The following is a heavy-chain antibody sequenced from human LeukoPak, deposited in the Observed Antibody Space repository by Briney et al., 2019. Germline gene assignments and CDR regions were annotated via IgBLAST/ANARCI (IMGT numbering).Heavy chain of an antibody. CDR1: GFTFSSYS. V-gene: IGHV3-21*01. D-gene: IGHD6-19*01. Sequence: GGSLRLSCAASGFTFSSYSMNWVRQAPGKGLEWVSSISSSSSYIYYADSVKGRFTISRDNAKNSLYLQMNSLRAEDTAVYYCARGADIKYSSGLFDYWGQGTLVTVSS. CDR3: ARGADIKYSSGLFDY. J-gene: IGHJ4*02. CDR2: ISSSSSYI.